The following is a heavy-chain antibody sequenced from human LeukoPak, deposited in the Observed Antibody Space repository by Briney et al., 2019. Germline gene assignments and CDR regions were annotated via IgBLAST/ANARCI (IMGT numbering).Heavy chain of an antibody. D-gene: IGHD4-17*01. Sequence: PGGSLRLSCAASGFTFSSYAMSWVRQAPGKGLEWDSGITSGGSTYYIDSVKGRFTISRDNSKNTLYLQMNSLRAEDTAVYYCAPSPAYGDVFRGNYWGQGTLVTVSS. CDR2: ITSGGST. CDR1: GFTFSSYA. J-gene: IGHJ4*02. CDR3: APSPAYGDVFRGNY. V-gene: IGHV3-23*01.